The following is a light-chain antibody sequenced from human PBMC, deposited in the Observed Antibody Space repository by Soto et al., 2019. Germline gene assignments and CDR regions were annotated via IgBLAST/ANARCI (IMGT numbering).Light chain of an antibody. CDR2: AAS. J-gene: IGKJ5*01. V-gene: IGKV1-9*01. Sequence: DIQLTQSPSLLSPSIGESVPITCRVSQVIITSLAWYQVKPGKAPKPLIYAASTLESGVPSMFSATVSGTEFSLTITSLQHEDFATYYCQQLFDSTITFGQGTRLEIK. CDR3: QQLFDSTIT. CDR1: QVIITS.